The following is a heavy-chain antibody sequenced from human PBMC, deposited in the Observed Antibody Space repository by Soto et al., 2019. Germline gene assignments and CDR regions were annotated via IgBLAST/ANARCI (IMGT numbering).Heavy chain of an antibody. CDR3: ARESEDLTSNFDY. CDR1: GFTFTRYS. CDR2: ISSTTNYI. Sequence: GGSLSLACAASGFTFTRYSMNWVRQAPGKGLEWVSSISSTTNYIYYGDSMKGRFTISRDNAKNSLYLEMNSLRAEDTAVYYCARESEDLTSNFDYWGQGTLVTVSS. V-gene: IGHV3-21*06. J-gene: IGHJ4*02.